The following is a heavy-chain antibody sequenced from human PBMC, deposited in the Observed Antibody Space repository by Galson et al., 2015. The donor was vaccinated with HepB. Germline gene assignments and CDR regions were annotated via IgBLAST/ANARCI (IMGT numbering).Heavy chain of an antibody. CDR2: IYSGGST. V-gene: IGHV3-66*01. D-gene: IGHD6-13*01. CDR1: GFTVSSNY. J-gene: IGHJ4*02. Sequence: SLRLSCAASGFTVSSNYMSWVRQAPGKGLEWVSVIYSGGSTYYADSVKGRFTISRDNSKNTLYLQMNSLRAEDTAVYYCARERSLSSSRGFDYWGQGTLVTVSS. CDR3: ARERSLSSSRGFDY.